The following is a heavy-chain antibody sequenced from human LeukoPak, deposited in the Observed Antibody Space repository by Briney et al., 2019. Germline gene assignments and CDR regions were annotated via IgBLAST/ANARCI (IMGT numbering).Heavy chain of an antibody. V-gene: IGHV6-1*01. Sequence: SQTLSLTCAISGDSVSSNSSWDWIRQSPSRGLEWLGRTYYRSKWYNDYVVSVKSRININPDTSKNQFSLHLNSVTPEDTAVYYCARGGQGDGYSADEAFDIWGQGTMVTVP. CDR1: GDSVSSNSS. J-gene: IGHJ3*02. CDR3: ARGGQGDGYSADEAFDI. D-gene: IGHD5-18*01. CDR2: TYYRSKWYN.